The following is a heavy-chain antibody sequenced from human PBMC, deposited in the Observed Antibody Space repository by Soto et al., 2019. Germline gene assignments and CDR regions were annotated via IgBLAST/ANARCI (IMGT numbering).Heavy chain of an antibody. CDR2: IDYSGST. D-gene: IGHD5-18*01. CDR1: GGSISSGGYY. Sequence: PSETLSLTCTVSGGSISSGGYYWSWIRQHPGKGLEWIGSIDYSGSTNYNPSLESRVTISVDKSKNQFSLNLNSVTAADTAVYYCATNGGYNYASGTWGQGTLVTVSS. V-gene: IGHV4-39*07. CDR3: ATNGGYNYASGT. J-gene: IGHJ5*02.